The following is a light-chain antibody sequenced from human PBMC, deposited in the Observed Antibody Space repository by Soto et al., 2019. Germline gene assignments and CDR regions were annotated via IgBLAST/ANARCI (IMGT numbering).Light chain of an antibody. CDR3: CSYATGGTLV. Sequence: QSALTQPATVSGSPGQSITIPCIGSSTDIESYNFVSWYQIHPGKAPKLIIFEVANRPSDVSLRFSGSKSGNTASLTISSLQAEDEADYHCCSYATGGTLVFGGGTKLTVL. V-gene: IGLV2-23*02. CDR2: EVA. CDR1: STDIESYNF. J-gene: IGLJ3*02.